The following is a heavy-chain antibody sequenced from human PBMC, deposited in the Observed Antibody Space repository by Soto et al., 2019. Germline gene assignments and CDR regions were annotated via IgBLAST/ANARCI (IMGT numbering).Heavy chain of an antibody. CDR1: GLTFSRYA. CDR2: ISGSGGST. Sequence: EVQVLESGGGLVQPGGSLRLSCAASGLTFSRYAMSWVRQAPGKGLEWVAAISGSGGSTYYADSVTGRFTISRDTSKNTLYLQMNSLRAEDTAVYYCAQAGWLDPPFDYWGQGTLVTVAS. J-gene: IGHJ4*02. CDR3: AQAGWLDPPFDY. D-gene: IGHD6-19*01. V-gene: IGHV3-23*01.